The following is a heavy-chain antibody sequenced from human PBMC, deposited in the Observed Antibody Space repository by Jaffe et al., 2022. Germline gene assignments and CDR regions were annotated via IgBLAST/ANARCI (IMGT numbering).Heavy chain of an antibody. CDR1: GFTFSSYG. Sequence: QVQLVESGGGVVQPGGSLRLSCAASGFTFSSYGMHWVRQAPGKGLEWVAFIRYDGSNKYYADSVKGRFTISRDNSKNTLYLQMNSLRAEDTAVYYCAKRWLVAAQSPPDAFDIWGQGTMVTVSS. D-gene: IGHD2-15*01. J-gene: IGHJ3*02. CDR2: IRYDGSNK. V-gene: IGHV3-30*02. CDR3: AKRWLVAAQSPPDAFDI.